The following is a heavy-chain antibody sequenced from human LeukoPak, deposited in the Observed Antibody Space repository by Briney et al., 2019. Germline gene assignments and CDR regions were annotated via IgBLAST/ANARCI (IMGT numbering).Heavy chain of an antibody. CDR2: NSGSGGST. V-gene: IGHV3-23*01. CDR3: AMISSTSFYYYGMDV. Sequence: GGSLRLSCAASGFTFSSYAMGWVRQAPGKGLEWVSANSGSGGSTYYADSVKGRFTISRDNSKNTLYLQMNSLRAEDTAVYYCAMISSTSFYYYGMDVWGQGTTVTVSS. D-gene: IGHD2-2*01. CDR1: GFTFSSYA. J-gene: IGHJ6*02.